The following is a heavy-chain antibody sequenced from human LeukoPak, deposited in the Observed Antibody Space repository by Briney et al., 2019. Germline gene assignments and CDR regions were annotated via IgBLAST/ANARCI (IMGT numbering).Heavy chain of an antibody. V-gene: IGHV3-7*01. J-gene: IGHJ6*03. Sequence: GGSLRLSCAASEFTLRSYWVEWVRQAPGNGLEWVANIKQDGSEKYYVDSVKGRFTISRDNARNSVYLQMNSLRAEDTAVYYCTRDAGGYNNLYYMDVWGKGTTVIVSS. D-gene: IGHD1-14*01. CDR1: EFTLRSYW. CDR2: IKQDGSEK. CDR3: TRDAGGYNNLYYMDV.